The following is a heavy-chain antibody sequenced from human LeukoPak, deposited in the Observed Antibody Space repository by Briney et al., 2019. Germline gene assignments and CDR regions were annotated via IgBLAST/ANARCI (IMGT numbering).Heavy chain of an antibody. CDR3: AREGYYDSSGYSIRFSY. CDR2: INSDGRTT. V-gene: IGHV3-74*01. D-gene: IGHD3-22*01. CDR1: EFTFSSYW. Sequence: GGSLRLSCEASEFTFSSYWMHWVRQAPGKGLVWVSRINSDGRTTIYADFVKGRSTISRDNAKNTLYLQMNSLRAEDTAVYYCAREGYYDSSGYSIRFSYWGQGTLVTVSS. J-gene: IGHJ4*02.